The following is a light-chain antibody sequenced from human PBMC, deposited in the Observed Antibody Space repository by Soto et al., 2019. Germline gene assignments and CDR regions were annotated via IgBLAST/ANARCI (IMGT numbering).Light chain of an antibody. Sequence: EIVLTQSPGTLSLSPGERATLSCRASQSVRSSFFAWYQQKPGQAPRLLIYDVSVRATGIPDRFSGSWSGTDFTLTINRLDPEDFAVYYCHQYEISFMYTFSQGTKLEIK. J-gene: IGKJ2*01. CDR2: DVS. CDR1: QSVRSSF. CDR3: HQYEISFMYT. V-gene: IGKV3-20*01.